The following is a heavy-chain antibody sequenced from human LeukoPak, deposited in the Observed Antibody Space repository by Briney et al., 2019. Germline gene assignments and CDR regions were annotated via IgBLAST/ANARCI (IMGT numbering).Heavy chain of an antibody. D-gene: IGHD4-17*01. CDR2: INPSGTDS. CDR3: ARDGGGDYDFDY. J-gene: IGHJ4*02. V-gene: IGHV1-46*01. CDR1: GYTFIGYY. Sequence: ASVKVSCKASGYTFIGYYMHWVRQAPGQGLEWMGIINPSGTDSNYAQKFQGRVTMTRDMSTSTVNMELSILRSEDTAVYYCARDGGGDYDFDYWGQGTLVTVFS.